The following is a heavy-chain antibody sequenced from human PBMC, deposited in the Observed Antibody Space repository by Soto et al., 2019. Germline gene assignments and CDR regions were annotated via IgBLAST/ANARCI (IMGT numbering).Heavy chain of an antibody. J-gene: IGHJ6*03. CDR2: IKQDGSEK. D-gene: IGHD5-12*01. Sequence: GGSLRLSCAASGFTFSSYWMSWVRQAPGKGLEWVANIKQDGSEKYYVDSVKGRFTISRDNAKNSLYLQMNSLKAEDTAVYYCARGIEGRGGYSGYDPPDYYYYMDVWGKGTTVTVSS. CDR1: GFTFSSYW. CDR3: ARGIEGRGGYSGYDPPDYYYYMDV. V-gene: IGHV3-7*01.